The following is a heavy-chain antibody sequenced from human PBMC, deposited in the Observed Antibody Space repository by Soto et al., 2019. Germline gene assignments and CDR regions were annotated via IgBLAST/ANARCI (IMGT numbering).Heavy chain of an antibody. D-gene: IGHD3-3*01. V-gene: IGHV3-48*03. CDR2: ISSSGSTI. J-gene: IGHJ6*02. CDR3: ARGGRDYDFWSGYPYYYYGMDV. CDR1: GFTFSSYE. Sequence: HPGGSLRLSCAASGFTFSSYEMNWVRQAPGKGLEWVSYISSSGSTIYYADSVKGRFTISRDNAKNSLYLQMNSLRAEDTAVYYCARGGRDYDFWSGYPYYYYGMDVWGQGTTVTVSS.